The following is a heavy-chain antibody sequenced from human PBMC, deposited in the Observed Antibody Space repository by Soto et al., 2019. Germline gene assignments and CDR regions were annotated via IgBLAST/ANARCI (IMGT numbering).Heavy chain of an antibody. CDR1: GGSISSGDYY. Sequence: SETLSLTCTVSGGSISSGDYYWSWIRQPPGKGLEWIGYIYYSGSTYYNPSLKSRVNISVDTSKNKFSLKLSTVTAAYSAVYFCARDRYSYGYSDYWGQGTLVTVSS. J-gene: IGHJ4*02. CDR3: ARDRYSYGYSDY. D-gene: IGHD5-18*01. V-gene: IGHV4-30-4*01. CDR2: IYYSGST.